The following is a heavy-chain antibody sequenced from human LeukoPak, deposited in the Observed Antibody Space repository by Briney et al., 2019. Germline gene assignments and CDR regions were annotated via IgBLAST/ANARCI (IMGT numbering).Heavy chain of an antibody. D-gene: IGHD5-12*01. CDR3: ARSGGYSGYEKYYMDV. V-gene: IGHV1-69*05. CDR2: IIPIFGTA. CDR1: GGTFSSYT. J-gene: IGHJ6*03. Sequence: GASVKVSCKASGGTFSSYTISWVRQAPGQGLEWMGGIIPIFGTANYAQKFQGRVTITTDESTSTAYMELSSLRSEDTAVYYCARSGGYSGYEKYYMDVWGKGTTVTVSS.